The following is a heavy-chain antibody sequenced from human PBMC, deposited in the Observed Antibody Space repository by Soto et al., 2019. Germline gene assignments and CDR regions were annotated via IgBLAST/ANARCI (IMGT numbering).Heavy chain of an antibody. Sequence: SETLSLTCTVSGGSISSGGYYWSWIRQHPGKGLEWIGYIYYSGSTYYNPSLKSRVTISVDTSKNQFSLKLSSVAAADTAVYYCAASCVGCGGFNYYGMDVWGQGTTVTVSS. V-gene: IGHV4-31*03. D-gene: IGHD2-21*01. CDR1: GGSISSGGYY. J-gene: IGHJ6*02. CDR2: IYYSGST. CDR3: AASCVGCGGFNYYGMDV.